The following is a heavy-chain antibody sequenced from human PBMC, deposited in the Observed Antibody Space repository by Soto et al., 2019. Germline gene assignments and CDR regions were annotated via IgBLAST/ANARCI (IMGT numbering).Heavy chain of an antibody. V-gene: IGHV1-69*01. CDR1: GGTFSSYA. D-gene: IGHD6-13*01. Sequence: QVQLVQSGAEVKKPGSSVKVSCKASGGTFSSYAISWVRQAPGQGLEWMGGFIPIFGTANYAQKFQGRVTITADESTSTAYMELSSLRPEDTAVYYCAILLKAAAGTRWNGMDVWCQGTTVTVSS. J-gene: IGHJ6*02. CDR3: AILLKAAAGTRWNGMDV. CDR2: FIPIFGTA.